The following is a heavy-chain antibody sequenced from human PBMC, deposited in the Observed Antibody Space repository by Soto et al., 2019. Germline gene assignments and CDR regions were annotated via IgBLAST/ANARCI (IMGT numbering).Heavy chain of an antibody. CDR2: IHYSGSA. D-gene: IGHD3-9*01. J-gene: IGHJ4*02. CDR1: GGSISGYY. Sequence: QVQLQESGPGLVKPSETLSLTCFVSGGSISGYYGSWVRQPPGKGLEWIGYIHYSGSATSNSSLKGRVTMSVDTSKNQCALKLSSVTAADTAVYYCARRRYADWAFDYWGQGTLVTVSS. CDR3: ARRRYADWAFDY. V-gene: IGHV4-59*08.